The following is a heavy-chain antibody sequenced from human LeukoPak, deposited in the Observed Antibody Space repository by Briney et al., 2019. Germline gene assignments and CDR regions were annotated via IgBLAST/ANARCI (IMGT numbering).Heavy chain of an antibody. CDR3: ARGRFGELAHFDY. Sequence: PGGSLRLSCAASGFTFSSYAMSWVRQAPGKGLEWVSAISGSGGSTYYADSVKGRFTISRDNSKNTLYLQMNSLRAEDTAVYYCARGRFGELAHFDYWGQGTLVTVSS. D-gene: IGHD3-10*01. V-gene: IGHV3-23*01. CDR1: GFTFSSYA. CDR2: ISGSGGST. J-gene: IGHJ4*02.